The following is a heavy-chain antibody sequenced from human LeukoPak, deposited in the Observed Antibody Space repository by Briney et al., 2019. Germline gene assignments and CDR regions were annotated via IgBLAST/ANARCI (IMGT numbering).Heavy chain of an antibody. V-gene: IGHV3-48*01. J-gene: IGHJ4*02. D-gene: IGHD5-18*01. CDR3: ARLSGYSYSEYYFDY. CDR1: GFTFGSCS. Sequence: GGSLRLSCAASGFTFGSCSMTWVRQAPGKGLEWVSYISSDCSTIYYADSVKGRFTISRDNAKNSLYLQMNSLRAEDTAVYYCARLSGYSYSEYYFDYWGQGTLVTVSS. CDR2: ISSDCSTI.